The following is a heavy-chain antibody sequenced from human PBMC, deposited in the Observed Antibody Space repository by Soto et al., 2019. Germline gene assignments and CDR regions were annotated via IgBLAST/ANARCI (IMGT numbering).Heavy chain of an antibody. V-gene: IGHV4-59*01. CDR2: IYYSGST. D-gene: IGHD3-10*01. CDR3: ARVVPNQGRFGELWCAFDI. CDR1: GGSISSYY. Sequence: SETLSPTCTVSGGSISSYYWSWIRQPPGKGLEWIGYIYYSGSTNYNPSLKSRVTISVDTSKNQFSLKLSSVTAADTAVYYCARVVPNQGRFGELWCAFDIWGQGTMVTVSS. J-gene: IGHJ3*02.